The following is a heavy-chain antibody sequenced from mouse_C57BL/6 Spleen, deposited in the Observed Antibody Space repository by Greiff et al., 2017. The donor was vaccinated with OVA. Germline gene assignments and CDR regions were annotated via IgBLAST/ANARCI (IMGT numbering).Heavy chain of an antibody. CDR2: IDPSDSYT. D-gene: IGHD1-1*01. CDR3: ARTYGSSYDYFDY. J-gene: IGHJ2*01. V-gene: IGHV1-69*01. Sequence: VQLQQPGAELVMPGASVKLSCKASGYTFTSYWMHWVKQRPGQGLEWIGEIDPSDSYTNYNQKFKGKSTLTVDKSSITAYMQLSSLTSEDSAVYYCARTYGSSYDYFDYWGQGTTLTVSS. CDR1: GYTFTSYW.